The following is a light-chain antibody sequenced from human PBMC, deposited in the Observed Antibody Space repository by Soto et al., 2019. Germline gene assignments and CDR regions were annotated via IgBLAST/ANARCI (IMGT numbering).Light chain of an antibody. Sequence: DIQMTQSTSSLSASVGDRVTITCRASQSISSYLNWYQQKPGKAPKLLIYAASSLQSGVPSRFSGSGSGTDFTLSISSLQREDFATYYCQQSYITPPGTFCQGTKVDFK. CDR1: QSISSY. CDR2: AAS. J-gene: IGKJ1*01. V-gene: IGKV1-39*01. CDR3: QQSYITPPGT.